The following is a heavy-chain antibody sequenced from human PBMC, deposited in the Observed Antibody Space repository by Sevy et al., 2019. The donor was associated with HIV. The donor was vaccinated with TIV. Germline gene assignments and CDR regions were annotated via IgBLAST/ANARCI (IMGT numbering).Heavy chain of an antibody. V-gene: IGHV3-43*01. J-gene: IGHJ4*02. CDR1: GFTFDDYT. D-gene: IGHD1-1*01. CDR3: AKSRKLYAGSPLDY. Sequence: GGSLRLSCAASGFTFDDYTMHWVRQAPGKGLEWVSLINWDGGSTYYADSVKGRFTISRDNSKDSLYLQMSSLRPEDTALYYCAKSRKLYAGSPLDYWGQGTLVTVSS. CDR2: INWDGGST.